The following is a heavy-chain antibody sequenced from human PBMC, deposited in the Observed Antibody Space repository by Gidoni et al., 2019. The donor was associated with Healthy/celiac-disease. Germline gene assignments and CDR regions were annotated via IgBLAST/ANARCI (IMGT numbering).Heavy chain of an antibody. CDR2: ISSSSSYI. CDR3: ARYGDLLDY. V-gene: IGHV3-21*01. CDR1: GFTFSSYS. Sequence: EVQLVESGGGLVTPGGSLRLSCAASGFTFSSYSMNWVRQAPGKGLEWVSSISSSSSYIDYADSVKGRFTISRDNAKNSLYLQMNSLRAEDTAVYYCARYGDLLDYWGQGTLVTVSS. J-gene: IGHJ4*02. D-gene: IGHD4-17*01.